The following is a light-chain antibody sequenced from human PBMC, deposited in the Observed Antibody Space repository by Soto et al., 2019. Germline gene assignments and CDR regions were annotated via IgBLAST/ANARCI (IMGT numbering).Light chain of an antibody. CDR3: QQYCSSRT. CDR1: QSVSSSY. J-gene: IGKJ1*01. Sequence: EIVLTQSPGTLSLSPGERATLSCRASQSVSSSYLAWYQQQPGQAPRLLIYGASSRATGIPDRFSGSGSGTDFTLTISRLEPEDFAGYYCQQYCSSRTFGQGTKVEIK. V-gene: IGKV3-20*01. CDR2: GAS.